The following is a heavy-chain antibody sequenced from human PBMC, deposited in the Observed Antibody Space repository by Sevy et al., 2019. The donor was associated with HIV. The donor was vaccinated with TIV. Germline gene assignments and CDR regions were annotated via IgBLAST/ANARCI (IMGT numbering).Heavy chain of an antibody. Sequence: GGSLRLSCTASGFTFSSYDMHWVRQAPGKGLEWVSKISSSGSSIYYADSVKGRFTISRDNAKNSLNLQMNSLRAEDTAVYYCSRNGGAFDNGFDPWGQGTLVTVSS. V-gene: IGHV3-48*03. CDR1: GFTFSSYD. CDR3: SRNGGAFDNGFDP. J-gene: IGHJ5*02. CDR2: ISSSGSSI. D-gene: IGHD2-8*01.